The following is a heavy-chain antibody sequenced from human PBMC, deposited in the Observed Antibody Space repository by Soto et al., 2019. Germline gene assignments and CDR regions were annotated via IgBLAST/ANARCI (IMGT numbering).Heavy chain of an antibody. CDR3: AGPGYSSQDY. J-gene: IGHJ4*02. CDR2: ISGSGGDT. D-gene: IGHD5-18*01. Sequence: EVQLVESGGGLVQPGRSLRLSCAASGFTFSSFALSWVRQAPGKGLEWVSAISGSGGDTDYADSVKGRFTISRDNSKNTLFLQMNSLRAEDTAVYYCAGPGYSSQDYWGQGTLVTVSS. V-gene: IGHV3-23*04. CDR1: GFTFSSFA.